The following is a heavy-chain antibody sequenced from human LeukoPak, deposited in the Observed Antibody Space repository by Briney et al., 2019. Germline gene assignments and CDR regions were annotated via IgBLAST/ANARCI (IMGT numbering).Heavy chain of an antibody. CDR1: GGSFSGYY. V-gene: IGHV4-34*01. CDR3: ARYITMVRGVPRNYYYYYMDV. D-gene: IGHD3-10*01. CDR2: IHHNGST. J-gene: IGHJ6*03. Sequence: SETLSLTCGVSGGSFSGYYWSWIRQPPGKGLEWIGDIHHNGSTSYNPPLKSRVTISGDMSKKQFSLKLSSVTAADTAVYYCARYITMVRGVPRNYYYYYMDVWGKGTTVTISS.